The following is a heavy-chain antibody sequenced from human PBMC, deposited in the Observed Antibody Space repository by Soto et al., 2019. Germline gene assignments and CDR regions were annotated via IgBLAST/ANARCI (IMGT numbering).Heavy chain of an antibody. Sequence: ASVKVSFKASGYTFTSYYIHCVRQSPGQGLEWMGWINPITGGTNYAPKFQGRVTMTRDTSITTAYMELSRLRSDDTAVYYCARNYYDSSDRDYLDYWGQGTPVTVSS. CDR1: GYTFTSYY. V-gene: IGHV1-2*02. CDR2: INPITGGT. D-gene: IGHD3-22*01. J-gene: IGHJ4*02. CDR3: ARNYYDSSDRDYLDY.